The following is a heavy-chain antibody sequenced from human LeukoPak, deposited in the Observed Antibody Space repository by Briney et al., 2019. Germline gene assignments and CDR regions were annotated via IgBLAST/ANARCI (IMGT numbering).Heavy chain of an antibody. CDR1: RFTFSSYA. D-gene: IGHD2-2*01. J-gene: IGHJ4*02. V-gene: IGHV3-23*01. CDR2: ISGSGGST. CDR3: AKDPRYCGSTSCYDY. Sequence: GRSLRLSCAASRFTFSSYAMSWVRQAPGKGLEWVSAISGSGGSTFFADSVKGRFTISRDNSKNTLYLQMNSLRAEDTAVYYCAKDPRYCGSTSCYDYWGQGTLVTVSS.